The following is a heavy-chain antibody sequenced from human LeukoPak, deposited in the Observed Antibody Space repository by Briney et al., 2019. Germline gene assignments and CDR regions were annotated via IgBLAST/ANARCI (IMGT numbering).Heavy chain of an antibody. CDR3: ARGGQWLVVYNWFDP. Sequence: SETLSLTCTVSGYSISNGYYWGWMRQPPGKGLEWIGSIYHSGRTHYNPSLKSRVIISVDTSKNYFSLKLSSVTAADTAMYYCARGGQWLVVYNWFDPWGQGTLVTVSS. CDR1: GYSISNGYY. V-gene: IGHV4-38-2*02. J-gene: IGHJ5*02. CDR2: IYHSGRT. D-gene: IGHD6-19*01.